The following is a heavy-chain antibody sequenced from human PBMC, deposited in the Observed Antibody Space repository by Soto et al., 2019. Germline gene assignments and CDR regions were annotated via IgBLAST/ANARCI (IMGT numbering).Heavy chain of an antibody. V-gene: IGHV3-23*01. Sequence: GGSLRLSCAASGFTFSSYAMSWVRQAPGKGLEWVSAISGSGGSTYYADSVKGRFTISRDNSKNTLYLQMNSLRAEDTAVYYCAKDRALYSSGWYYFDYWGQGTLVTVSS. D-gene: IGHD6-19*01. CDR1: GFTFSSYA. CDR2: ISGSGGST. J-gene: IGHJ4*02. CDR3: AKDRALYSSGWYYFDY.